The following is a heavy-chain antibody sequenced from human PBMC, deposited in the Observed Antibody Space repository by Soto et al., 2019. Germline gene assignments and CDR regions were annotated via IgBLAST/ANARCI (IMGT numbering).Heavy chain of an antibody. CDR2: ISYDGSNK. V-gene: IGHV3-30*18. Sequence: PWGSLRLSCAASGFTFISYGMHFFRHSPFKWLEWVAVISYDGSNKYYADSVKGRFTISRDNSKNTLYLQMNSLRAEDTAVYYCAKDRGELGIAVAVDAFDYWGQGTLVTVSS. D-gene: IGHD6-19*01. CDR1: GFTFISYG. CDR3: AKDRGELGIAVAVDAFDY. J-gene: IGHJ4*02.